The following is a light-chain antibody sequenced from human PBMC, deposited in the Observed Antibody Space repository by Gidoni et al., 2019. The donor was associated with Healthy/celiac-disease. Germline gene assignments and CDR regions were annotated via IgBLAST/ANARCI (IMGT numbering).Light chain of an antibody. CDR2: GKN. CDR3: NSRDSSGNHMGV. CDR1: SLRSYY. V-gene: IGLV3-19*01. J-gene: IGLJ2*01. Sequence: SSELTQDPAVSVALGQTVRITCQGDSLRSYYASWYQQKPGQAPVLVIYGKNNRPSGIPDRFSGSSSGNTASLTITGGQAEDEADYYCNSRDSSGNHMGVFGGGTKLTVL.